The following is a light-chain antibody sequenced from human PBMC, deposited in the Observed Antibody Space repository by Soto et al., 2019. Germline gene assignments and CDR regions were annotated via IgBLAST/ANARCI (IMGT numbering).Light chain of an antibody. Sequence: DIVQTQSPATLSVSPGESATLSCRASQSVSRALAWYQHVPGQAPRLLIYDSSTRATGVPARFSGSGSGTRFTLTISSLQSEDFAVYYCQQYNSWPPRYTFGQGTTLQI. CDR3: QQYNSWPPRYT. V-gene: IGKV3-15*01. CDR1: QSVSRA. J-gene: IGKJ2*01. CDR2: DSS.